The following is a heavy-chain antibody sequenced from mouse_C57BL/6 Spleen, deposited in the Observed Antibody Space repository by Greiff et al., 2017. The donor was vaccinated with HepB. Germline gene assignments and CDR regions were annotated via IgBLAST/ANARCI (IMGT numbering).Heavy chain of an antibody. CDR1: GFNITDYY. CDR3: TTYYDGNDMDY. J-gene: IGHJ4*01. D-gene: IGHD1-1*01. V-gene: IGHV14-1*01. Sequence: VQLQQSGAELVRPGASVKLSCTASGFNITDYYMHWVKQRPEQGLEWIGRIDPEDGDTEYAPKFQGKATMTADTSSNTAYLQLGSLTSEDTAVYYCTTYYDGNDMDYWGQGTSVTVSS. CDR2: IDPEDGDT.